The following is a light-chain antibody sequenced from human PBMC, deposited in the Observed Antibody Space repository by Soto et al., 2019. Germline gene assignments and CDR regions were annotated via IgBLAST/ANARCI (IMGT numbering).Light chain of an antibody. V-gene: IGKV3-20*01. CDR1: QSVSSSY. Sequence: DIVLAQPSGTLCLSPWERATLSCSVIQSVSSSYLAWYQQQPGQAPRLLIYGASSRATGIPDRFSGSGSGTDFTLTISRLEPEDFAVYYCQQYGSSPPVTFGQGTRLEIK. CDR2: GAS. CDR3: QQYGSSPPVT. J-gene: IGKJ5*01.